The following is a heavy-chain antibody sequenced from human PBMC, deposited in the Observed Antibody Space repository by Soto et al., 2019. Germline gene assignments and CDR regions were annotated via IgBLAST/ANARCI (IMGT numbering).Heavy chain of an antibody. J-gene: IGHJ4*02. CDR1: GFTFSSYG. D-gene: IGHD6-13*01. Sequence: QVQLVESGGGVVQPGRSLRLSCAASGFTFSSYGMHWVRQAPGKGLEWVALISYDGSDKYYADSVKGRFTISRDNSKNTLYLQMNSLRVEDTAVYYCGAGQYFSDYWGQETLLTVSS. CDR2: ISYDGSDK. CDR3: GAGQYFSDY. V-gene: IGHV3-30*03.